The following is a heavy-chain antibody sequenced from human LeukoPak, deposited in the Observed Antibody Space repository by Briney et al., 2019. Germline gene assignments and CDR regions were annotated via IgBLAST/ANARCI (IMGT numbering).Heavy chain of an antibody. D-gene: IGHD5-24*01. CDR3: ARVRDGYNDAFDI. J-gene: IGHJ3*02. V-gene: IGHV1-3*01. CDR2: INAGNGNT. CDR1: GYTFTSYA. Sequence: ASVKVSCKASGYTFTSYAMHWVRQAPGQRLEWMGWINAGNGNTKYSQEFQGRVTITRDTSASTAYMELSSLRYEDTAIYYCARVRDGYNDAFDIWGQGTMVIVSS.